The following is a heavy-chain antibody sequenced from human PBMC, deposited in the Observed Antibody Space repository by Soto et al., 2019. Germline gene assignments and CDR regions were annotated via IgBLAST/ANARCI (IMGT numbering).Heavy chain of an antibody. Sequence: VPVKLSCKTSGGTISSYAISRVRQAPGQRLEWMGWINAGNGNTKYSQKFQGRVTITRDTSASTAYMELSSLRSEDTAVYYCARVTGYYYVDYWGQGTLVTVSS. CDR3: ARVTGYYYVDY. CDR1: GGTISSYA. D-gene: IGHD3-9*01. CDR2: INAGNGNT. J-gene: IGHJ4*02. V-gene: IGHV1-3*01.